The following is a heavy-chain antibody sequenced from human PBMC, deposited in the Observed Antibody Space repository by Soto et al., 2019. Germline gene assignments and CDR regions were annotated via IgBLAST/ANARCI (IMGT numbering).Heavy chain of an antibody. CDR1: GFTVSSNY. CDR2: IYSGGST. CDR3: ARGGEYDFWSVFDY. D-gene: IGHD3-3*01. V-gene: IGHV3-53*01. Sequence: GGSLRLSCAASGFTVSSNYMSWVRQAPGKGLEWVSVIYSGGSTYYADSVKGRFTISRDNSKNTLYLQMNSLRAEDTAVYYCARGGEYDFWSVFDYWAREPWSPSPQ. J-gene: IGHJ4*02.